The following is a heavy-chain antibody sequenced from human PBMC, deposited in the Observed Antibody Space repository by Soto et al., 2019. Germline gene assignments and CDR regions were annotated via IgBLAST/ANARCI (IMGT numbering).Heavy chain of an antibody. CDR3: ARAIMRYSGYDYLLYYYYGMDV. V-gene: IGHV1-69*02. D-gene: IGHD5-12*01. CDR2: IIPIICIA. J-gene: IGHJ6*02. Sequence: SVKVSCKASGCTFSSFTISWARQAPGQGLEWIGRIIPIICIANYAHKFQGRVTITADKSTSTAYRELSSLRSEDTAVYYCARAIMRYSGYDYLLYYYYGMDVWAQGTKVTVPS. CDR1: GCTFSSFT.